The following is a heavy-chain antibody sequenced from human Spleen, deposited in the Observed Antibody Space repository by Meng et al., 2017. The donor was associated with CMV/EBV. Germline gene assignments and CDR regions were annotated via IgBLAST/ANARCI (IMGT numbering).Heavy chain of an antibody. D-gene: IGHD6-6*01. CDR3: ARETIAVREYHYGMDV. Sequence: GGSLRLSCTASGFTFSNYAMNWVRQAPGKGLEWVSSITSTGSTTYYADSVKGRFTISRDNAKKSLYLQMNSVRAEDTALYYCARETIAVREYHYGMDVWGQGTTVTVSS. CDR1: GFTFSNYA. J-gene: IGHJ6*02. V-gene: IGHV3-21*04. CDR2: ITSTGSTT.